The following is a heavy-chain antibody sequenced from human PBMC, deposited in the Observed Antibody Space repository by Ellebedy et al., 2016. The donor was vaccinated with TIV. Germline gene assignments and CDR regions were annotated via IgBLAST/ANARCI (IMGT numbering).Heavy chain of an antibody. D-gene: IGHD3-22*01. CDR3: ARDSDDSSGYYEASWFDP. J-gene: IGHJ5*02. Sequence: SETLSLXCTVSGGSISSYYWSWIRQPPGKGLEWIGYIYYSGSTNYNPSLKSRVTISVDTSKNQFSLKLSSVTAADTAVYYCARDSDDSSGYYEASWFDPWGQGTLVTVSS. CDR2: IYYSGST. CDR1: GGSISSYY. V-gene: IGHV4-59*01.